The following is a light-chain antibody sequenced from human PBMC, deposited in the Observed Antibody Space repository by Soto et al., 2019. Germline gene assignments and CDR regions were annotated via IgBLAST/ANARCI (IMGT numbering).Light chain of an antibody. CDR2: GDI. Sequence: SVLTQPPSVSGAPGQRVTISCTGSSSNIGAGYDVQWYQQLPGTSPKLLIYGDINRASGVPDRFSGSKSGTSASLAITGLQAEDEADYYCQSYDSRLTAYVFGTGTKVTVL. CDR3: QSYDSRLTAYV. CDR1: SSNIGAGYD. V-gene: IGLV1-40*01. J-gene: IGLJ1*01.